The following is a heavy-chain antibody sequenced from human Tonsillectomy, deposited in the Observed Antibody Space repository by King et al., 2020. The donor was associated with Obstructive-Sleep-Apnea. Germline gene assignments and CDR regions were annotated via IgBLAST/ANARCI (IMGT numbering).Heavy chain of an antibody. V-gene: IGHV4-39*07. Sequence: QLQESGPGLVKPSETLSLTCTVSGGSISSSSYYWDWIRQPPGKGLEWIGSIYYSGSTYYNPSLKSRVTISVDTSKNQFSLKLSSVTAADTAVYSGARVMAFWDRRSAGGFDYWGQGTLVNVSS. J-gene: IGHJ4*02. CDR1: GGSISSSSYY. D-gene: IGHD3-16*01. CDR2: IYYSGST. CDR3: ARVMAFWDRRSAGGFDY.